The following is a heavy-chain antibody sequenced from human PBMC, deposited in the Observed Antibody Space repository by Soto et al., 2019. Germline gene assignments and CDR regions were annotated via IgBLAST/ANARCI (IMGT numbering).Heavy chain of an antibody. CDR1: GFTFSSYA. CDR2: ISGSGGST. J-gene: IGHJ4*02. D-gene: IGHD2-2*01. V-gene: IGHV3-23*01. Sequence: EVQLLESGGGWVQPGGSLRLSCAASGFTFSSYAMSWVRQAPGKGLEWVSAISGSGGSTYYADSVKGRFTISRDNSKNTLYLQMNSLRAEDTAVYYCAKDSLKYQQLLFCYFDYWGQGTLVTVSS. CDR3: AKDSLKYQQLLFCYFDY.